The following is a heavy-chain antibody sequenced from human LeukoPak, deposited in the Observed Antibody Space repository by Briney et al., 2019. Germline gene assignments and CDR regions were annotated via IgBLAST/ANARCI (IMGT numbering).Heavy chain of an antibody. CDR3: TRTRQGPAYDFDY. J-gene: IGHJ4*02. Sequence: GGSLRLSCAASGLTFSNYWMHWVRQAPGKGLVWVSRINSDGSVTSYADSVKGRFTISRDNTNNTLYLQMNRLRAEDTAVYYCTRTRQGPAYDFDYWGQGTLVTVSS. CDR2: INSDGSVT. V-gene: IGHV3-74*01. CDR1: GLTFSNYW. D-gene: IGHD2-21*01.